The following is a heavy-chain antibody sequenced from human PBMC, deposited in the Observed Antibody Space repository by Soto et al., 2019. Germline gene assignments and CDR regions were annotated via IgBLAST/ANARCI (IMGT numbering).Heavy chain of an antibody. Sequence: SETLSLTCAVYGGSFSGYYWSWIRQPPGKGLEWIGEINHSGSTNYNPSLKSRVTISVDTSKNQFSLKLSSVTAADTAVYYCARGRKAATKLDYWGQGTLVTVSS. CDR3: ARGRKAATKLDY. CDR2: INHSGST. CDR1: GGSFSGYY. V-gene: IGHV4-34*01. D-gene: IGHD6-25*01. J-gene: IGHJ4*02.